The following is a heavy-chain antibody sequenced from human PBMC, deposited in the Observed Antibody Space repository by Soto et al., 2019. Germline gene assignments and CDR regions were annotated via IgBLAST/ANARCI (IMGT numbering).Heavy chain of an antibody. CDR1: GYTFTSWC. CDR3: ASAIRVPLWLRPIGAFDI. J-gene: IGHJ3*02. V-gene: IGHV1-18*01. D-gene: IGHD5-18*01. Sequence: ASVKVSGKTSGYTFTSWCISWVRQARGQGLECMGWISAYNVNTNYAQKLQGRVTMTTDTSTRTAYMELRSLGSDDTAVYYCASAIRVPLWLRPIGAFDIWGQGTMVNVSS. CDR2: ISAYNVNT.